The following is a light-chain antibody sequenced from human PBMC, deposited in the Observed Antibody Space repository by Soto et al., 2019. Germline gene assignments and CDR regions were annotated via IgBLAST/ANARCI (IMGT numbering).Light chain of an antibody. CDR2: GNS. V-gene: IGLV1-40*01. Sequence: QSVLTQPPSVSGAPGQRVTISCTGSSSNIGAGYDVHWYQQLPGTAPKLLISGNSNRPSGVPDRFSGSKSGTSASLVITGLQAEDEAVYYCQSYDTSLSAYVFGTGTKLTVL. CDR3: QSYDTSLSAYV. J-gene: IGLJ1*01. CDR1: SSNIGAGYD.